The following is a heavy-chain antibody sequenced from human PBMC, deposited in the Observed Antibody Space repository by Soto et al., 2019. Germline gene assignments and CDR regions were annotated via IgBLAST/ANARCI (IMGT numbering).Heavy chain of an antibody. CDR2: INAGNGNT. Sequence: QVQLVQSGAEVKKPGASVKVSCKASGYTFTSYAMHWVRQAPGQRLEWMGWINAGNGNTKYSQKFQGRVTITRDTSASTAYRELSSLRSEDTDVDYFARYYYGGSGRPGYWVQGTMVTVSS. CDR3: ARYYYGGSGRPGY. CDR1: GYTFTSYA. D-gene: IGHD3-10*01. V-gene: IGHV1-3*01. J-gene: IGHJ4*02.